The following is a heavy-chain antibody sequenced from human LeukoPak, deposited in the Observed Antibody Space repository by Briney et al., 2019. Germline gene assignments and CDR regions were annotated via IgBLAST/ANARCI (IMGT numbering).Heavy chain of an antibody. J-gene: IGHJ4*02. D-gene: IGHD3-10*01. CDR2: INHSGST. CDR3: AGLHYGSGSYYIDY. Sequence: PSETLSLTCAVYGVSFSGYYWSWIRQPPGKGLEGIGEINHSGSTNYNPSLKSRVTISVDTSKNQFSLKLSSVTAADTAVYYCAGLHYGSGSYYIDYWGQGTLVTVSS. V-gene: IGHV4-34*01. CDR1: GVSFSGYY.